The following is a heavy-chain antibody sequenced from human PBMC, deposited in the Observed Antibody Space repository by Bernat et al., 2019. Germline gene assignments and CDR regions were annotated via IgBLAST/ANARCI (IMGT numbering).Heavy chain of an antibody. V-gene: IGHV1-8*01. Sequence: QVQLVQSGAEVKKPGASVKVSCKASGYTFTSYDINWVRQATGQGLEWMGWMNPNSGNTGYAQKLQGRVTMTTDTSTSTAYMELRSLRSDDTAVYYCARGFAVIRPQETNGILDYWGQGTLVTVSS. CDR3: ARGFAVIRPQETNGILDY. CDR1: GYTFTSYD. D-gene: IGHD3-22*01. CDR2: MNPNSGNT. J-gene: IGHJ4*02.